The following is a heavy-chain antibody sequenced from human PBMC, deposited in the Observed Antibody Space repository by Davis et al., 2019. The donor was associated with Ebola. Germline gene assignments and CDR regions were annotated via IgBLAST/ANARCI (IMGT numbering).Heavy chain of an antibody. J-gene: IGHJ4*02. V-gene: IGHV3-23*01. D-gene: IGHD3-16*02. CDR3: ARGGYTSDFDY. Sequence: GESLKISCAASGFIFSSYVMSWVRQAPGKGLEWVSTLGLSADTYYADSVKGRFTISRDNAKNTLYLQMNSLRVEDTAIYYCARGGYTSDFDYWGQGTLVTVSS. CDR2: LGLSADT. CDR1: GFIFSSYV.